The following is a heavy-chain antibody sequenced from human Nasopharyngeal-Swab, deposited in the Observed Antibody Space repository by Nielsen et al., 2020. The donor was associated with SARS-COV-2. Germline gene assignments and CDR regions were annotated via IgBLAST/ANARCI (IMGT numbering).Heavy chain of an antibody. D-gene: IGHD4-23*01. Sequence: VRQAPGKGLEWVANIKADGSEKNYVDSVKGRFTISRDNAKNSLYLQMNSLRAEDTAVYYCARKENFDGGKGNYYYYGMDVWGQGTTVTVSS. J-gene: IGHJ6*02. V-gene: IGHV3-7*01. CDR2: IKADGSEK. CDR3: ARKENFDGGKGNYYYYGMDV.